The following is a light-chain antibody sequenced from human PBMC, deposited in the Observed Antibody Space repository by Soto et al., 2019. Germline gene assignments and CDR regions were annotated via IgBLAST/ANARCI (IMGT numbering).Light chain of an antibody. CDR3: QQYNTWLWT. CDR1: QSVNAN. V-gene: IGKV3-15*01. J-gene: IGKJ1*01. CDR2: GAS. Sequence: EVVMTQSPATLSVSPGERATLSCRASQSVNANLAWYQQKPGQAPRLLIHGASNRATGIPARFSGSGFGTVFHHTISSLESEDFSVYYCQQYNTWLWTFGQGTKVEI.